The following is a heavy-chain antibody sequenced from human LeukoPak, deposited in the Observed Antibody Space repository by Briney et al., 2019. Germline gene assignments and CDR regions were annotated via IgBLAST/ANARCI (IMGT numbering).Heavy chain of an antibody. CDR1: GSTFDDYA. Sequence: GRSLRLSCAASGSTFDDYAMHWVRQAPGKGLEWVSGISWNSGSIGYADSVKGRFTISRDNAKNSLYLQMNSLRAEDTALYYCAKAGSAAGDNWFDPWGQGTLVTVSS. V-gene: IGHV3-9*01. CDR3: AKAGSAAGDNWFDP. J-gene: IGHJ5*02. D-gene: IGHD6-13*01. CDR2: ISWNSGSI.